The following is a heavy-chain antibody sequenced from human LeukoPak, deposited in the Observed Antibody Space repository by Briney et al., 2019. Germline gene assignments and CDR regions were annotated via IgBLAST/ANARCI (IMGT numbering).Heavy chain of an antibody. CDR2: FDPEDGET. CDR1: GYTLTELS. Sequence: GASVKVSCKVSGYTLTELSMHWVRQAPGKGLEWMGGFDPEDGETIYAQKFQGRVTMIEDTSTDTAYMELSSLRSEDTAVYYCATDRPYSSGWYNFNYWGQGTLVTVSS. V-gene: IGHV1-24*01. CDR3: ATDRPYSSGWYNFNY. J-gene: IGHJ4*02. D-gene: IGHD6-19*01.